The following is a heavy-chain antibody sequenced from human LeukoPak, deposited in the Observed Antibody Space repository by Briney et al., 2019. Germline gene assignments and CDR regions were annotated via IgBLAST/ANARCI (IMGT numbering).Heavy chain of an antibody. D-gene: IGHD3-3*01. V-gene: IGHV1-69*05. CDR2: IIPIFGTA. CDR3: ARDLTINYDFWSGYYRPNWFDP. CDR1: GGTFSGYA. Sequence: ASVKVSCKASGGTFSGYAISWVRQAPGQGLEWMGGIIPIFGTANYAQKFQGRVTITTDESTSTAYMELSSLRSEDTAVYYCARDLTINYDFWSGYYRPNWFDPWGQGTLVTVSS. J-gene: IGHJ5*02.